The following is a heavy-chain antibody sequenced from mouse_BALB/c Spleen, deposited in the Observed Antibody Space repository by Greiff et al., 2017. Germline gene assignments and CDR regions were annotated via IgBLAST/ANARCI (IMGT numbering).Heavy chain of an antibody. CDR3: ASSPYYYGSSYRAMDY. CDR2: ISSGSSTI. Sequence: EVQRVESGGGLVQPGGSRKLSCAASGFTFSSFGMHWVRQAPEKGLEWVAYISSGSSTIYYADTVKGRFTISRDNPKNTLFLQMTSLRSEDTAMYYCASSPYYYGSSYRAMDYWGQGTSVTVSS. CDR1: GFTFSSFG. J-gene: IGHJ4*01. D-gene: IGHD1-1*01. V-gene: IGHV5-17*02.